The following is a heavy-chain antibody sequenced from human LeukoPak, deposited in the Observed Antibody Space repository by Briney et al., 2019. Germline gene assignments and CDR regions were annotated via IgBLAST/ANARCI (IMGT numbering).Heavy chain of an antibody. CDR3: AKDSSVYHYDSRNLDY. Sequence: GGSLRLSCAASGFTVRSNYISWVRQAPGKGLEWVSIIYSTGTTFYGDSVEGRLTISRDMSKNTLYLQMNSLRAEDTAVYYCAKDSSVYHYDSRNLDYWGQGTLVTVSS. D-gene: IGHD3-22*01. CDR1: GFTVRSNY. J-gene: IGHJ4*02. V-gene: IGHV3-66*03. CDR2: IYSTGTT.